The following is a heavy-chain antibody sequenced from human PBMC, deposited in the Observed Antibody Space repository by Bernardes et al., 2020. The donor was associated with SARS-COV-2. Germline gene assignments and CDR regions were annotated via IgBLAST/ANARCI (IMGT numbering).Heavy chain of an antibody. CDR3: ARTYDYYGSGSYYNDEA. D-gene: IGHD3-10*01. J-gene: IGHJ5*02. CDR1: GYTLTSYG. Sequence: ASVKVSCKASGYTLTSYGISWVRQAPGQGLEWMGWISAYNGNTNYAQKLQGRVTMTTDTSTSTAYMELRSLRSDDTAVYYCARTYDYYGSGSYYNDEAWGQGTLVTVSS. CDR2: ISAYNGNT. V-gene: IGHV1-18*01.